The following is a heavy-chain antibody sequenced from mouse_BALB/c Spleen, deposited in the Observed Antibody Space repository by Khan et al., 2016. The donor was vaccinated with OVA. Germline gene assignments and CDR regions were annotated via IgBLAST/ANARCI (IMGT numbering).Heavy chain of an antibody. CDR2: IRYDGNS. CDR1: GYSITSGYF. D-gene: IGHD3-1*01. CDR3: AGGGSSGPAWFTY. Sequence: EVQLQESGPGLVKPSQSLSLTCSVTGYSITSGYFWNWIRQFPGNNLEWMGYIRYDGNSDYNPSLKNRISITRDTSKNQFFLKLNSVTPEDTATYDCAGGGSSGPAWFTYWGQGTLVTVSA. V-gene: IGHV3-6*02. J-gene: IGHJ3*01.